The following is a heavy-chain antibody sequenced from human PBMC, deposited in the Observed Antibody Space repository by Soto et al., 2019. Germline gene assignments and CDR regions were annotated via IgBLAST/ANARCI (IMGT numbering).Heavy chain of an antibody. D-gene: IGHD1-26*01. CDR3: AREVSYGWYDC. CDR1: GYTFSSHG. CDR2: ISGYNGNA. J-gene: IGHJ5*01. Sequence: QVQLVQSGAEVRKPGASVKVSCKASGYTFSSHGIIWVRQAPGQGLEWMGWISGYNGNAKYAQRLQGRVTMTTDTSTSTVYMGLRSLGSDDSAVYYWAREVSYGWYDCWGQGTLVTVSA. V-gene: IGHV1-18*01.